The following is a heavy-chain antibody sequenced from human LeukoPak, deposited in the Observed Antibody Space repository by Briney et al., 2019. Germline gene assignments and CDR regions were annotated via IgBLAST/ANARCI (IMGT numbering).Heavy chain of an antibody. V-gene: IGHV1-8*01. Sequence: ASVKVSCKASGYTLTSYDINWVRQATGQGLEWMGWMNPNSGNTGYAQKFQGRVTMTRDNSIGTAYMELSSLRSEDTAVYYCARGSFSSGWRGGYYFDYWGQGTLVTVSS. J-gene: IGHJ4*02. CDR3: ARGSFSSGWRGGYYFDY. D-gene: IGHD6-19*01. CDR2: MNPNSGNT. CDR1: GYTLTSYD.